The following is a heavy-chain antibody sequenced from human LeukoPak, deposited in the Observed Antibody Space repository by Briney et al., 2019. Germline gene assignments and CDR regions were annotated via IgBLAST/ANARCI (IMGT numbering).Heavy chain of an antibody. CDR1: GGSFSGYY. D-gene: IGHD3-22*01. Sequence: SETLSLTCAVYGGSFSGYYRSWIRQPPGKGLEWIGEINHSGSTNYNPSLKSRVTISVDTSKNQFSLKLSSVTAADTAVYYCQISHYDSSGYYPYYFDYWGQGTLVTVSS. CDR2: INHSGST. J-gene: IGHJ4*02. CDR3: QISHYDSSGYYPYYFDY. V-gene: IGHV4-34*01.